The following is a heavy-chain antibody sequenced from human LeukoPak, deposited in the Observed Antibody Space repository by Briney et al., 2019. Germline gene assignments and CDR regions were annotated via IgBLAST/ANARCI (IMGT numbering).Heavy chain of an antibody. D-gene: IGHD4-17*01. CDR3: ARDGEMGYGDYGGAFDI. CDR1: GGTFSSYA. V-gene: IGHV1-69*05. J-gene: IGHJ3*02. Sequence: SVKVSCXASGGTFSSYAISWVRQAPGQGLEWMGRIIPIFGTANYAQKFQGRVTITTDESTSTAYMELSSLRSEDTAVYYCARDGEMGYGDYGGAFDIWGQGTMVTVSS. CDR2: IIPIFGTA.